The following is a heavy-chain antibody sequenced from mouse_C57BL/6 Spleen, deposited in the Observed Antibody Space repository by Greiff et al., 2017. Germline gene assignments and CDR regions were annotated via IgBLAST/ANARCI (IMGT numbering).Heavy chain of an antibody. CDR2: ISYDGSN. CDR1: GYSITSGYY. Sequence: EVKLMESGPGLVKPSPSLSLTCSVTGYSITSGYYWNWIRQFPGNKLEWMGYISYDGSNNYNPSLKNRISITRDTSKNQFFLKLNSVTTEDTATYYCARDGGYGVSMDYWGQGTSVTVSS. CDR3: ARDGGYGVSMDY. V-gene: IGHV3-6*01. D-gene: IGHD2-2*01. J-gene: IGHJ4*01.